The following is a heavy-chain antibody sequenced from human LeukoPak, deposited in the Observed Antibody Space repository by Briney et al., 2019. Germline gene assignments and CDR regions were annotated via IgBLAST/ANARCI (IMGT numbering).Heavy chain of an antibody. V-gene: IGHV4-39*07. CDR1: GGSISSSSYY. Sequence: PSETLSLTCTVSGGSISSSSYYWGWIRQPPGKGLEWIGSIYYSGSTYYNPSLKSRVTISVDTSKNQFSLKLSSVTAADTAVYYCARDLSDSSGYYYAFNYFDYWGQGTLVTVSS. CDR3: ARDLSDSSGYYYAFNYFDY. J-gene: IGHJ4*02. D-gene: IGHD3-22*01. CDR2: IYYSGST.